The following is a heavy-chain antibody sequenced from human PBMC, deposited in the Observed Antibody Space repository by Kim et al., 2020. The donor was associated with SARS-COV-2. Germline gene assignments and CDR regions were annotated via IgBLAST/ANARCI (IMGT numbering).Heavy chain of an antibody. Sequence: STSLKTRLTISKDTSKNQVVLTMTNMDPVDTATYYCARISRSDIAATFDCWGQGTLVTVSS. V-gene: IGHV2-70*01. D-gene: IGHD6-6*01. J-gene: IGHJ4*02. CDR3: ARISRSDIAATFDC.